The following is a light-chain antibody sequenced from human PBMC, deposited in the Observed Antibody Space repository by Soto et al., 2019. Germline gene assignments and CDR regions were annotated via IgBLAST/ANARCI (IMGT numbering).Light chain of an antibody. V-gene: IGKV3-20*01. CDR1: QSITSTY. CDR3: QQYGSSVT. CDR2: GAS. J-gene: IGKJ5*01. Sequence: EVVMTQSPATLSVSPGERATLSCRASQSITSTYLAWYQQKPGQAPRPLIYGASSRATGIPDRFSGSGSGTDFTLTISRLEPEDFAVYYCQQYGSSVTFGQGTRLEIK.